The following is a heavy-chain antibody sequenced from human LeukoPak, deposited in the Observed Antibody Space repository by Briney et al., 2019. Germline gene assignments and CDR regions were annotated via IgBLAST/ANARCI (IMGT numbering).Heavy chain of an antibody. J-gene: IGHJ4*02. D-gene: IGHD5-18*01. CDR1: GFTFNTYG. CDR3: AKIQGYYFDY. Sequence: GGSLRLSCAASGFTFNTYGIHWVRQAPGKGLEWVAFIRYDGSNKYYADSVRGRFTISRDNSKNTLYLQMNSLRAEDTAVYYCAKIQGYYFDYWGQGTLVTVSS. V-gene: IGHV3-30*02. CDR2: IRYDGSNK.